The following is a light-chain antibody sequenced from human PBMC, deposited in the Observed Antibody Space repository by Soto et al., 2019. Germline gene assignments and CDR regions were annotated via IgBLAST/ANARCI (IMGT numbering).Light chain of an antibody. CDR3: QQYGSSRWT. Sequence: DIQMTQSPSTLSASVGDRVTITCRVSQSISSWLAWYQQKPGKAPKLLIYKASSLERGVPSRFSGSGSGTDFTLTISRLEPEDFAVYYCQQYGSSRWTFGQGTKVDIK. CDR1: QSISSW. V-gene: IGKV1-5*03. CDR2: KAS. J-gene: IGKJ1*01.